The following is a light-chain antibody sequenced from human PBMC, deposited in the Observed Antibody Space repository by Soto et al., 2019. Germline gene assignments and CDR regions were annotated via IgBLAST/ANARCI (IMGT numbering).Light chain of an antibody. CDR1: QTISTW. J-gene: IGKJ1*01. V-gene: IGKV1-5*01. CDR3: QQYTYPST. CDR2: EVS. Sequence: DTQMTQSPSTVSASVGDRVTITCRASQTISTWLAWYQQRPGKAPKLLIYEVSTLESGVPSRFSGRGSGTQFTLTISSLQPDDFGTYYCQQYTYPSTFGQGTKVEIK.